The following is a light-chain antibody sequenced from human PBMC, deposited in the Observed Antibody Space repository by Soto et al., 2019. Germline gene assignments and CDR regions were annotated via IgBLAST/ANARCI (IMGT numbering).Light chain of an antibody. CDR3: QQRSNWPVT. Sequence: EIVLTQSPATLSLSPGEVATLSCSASQSVITYLAWFQQKPGHAPRLVIFDASNRATGVPAGLSRSGSGTNFPLAISSLEPEDCAIYYCQQRSNWPVTFGGGTKVDI. CDR2: DAS. CDR1: QSVITY. V-gene: IGKV3-11*01. J-gene: IGKJ4*01.